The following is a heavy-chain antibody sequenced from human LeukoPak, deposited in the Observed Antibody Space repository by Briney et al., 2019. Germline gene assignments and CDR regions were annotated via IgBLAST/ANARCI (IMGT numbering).Heavy chain of an antibody. CDR3: ARQGGFYVDY. Sequence: HPSGTLSLTCAVSGDSISSSSWWRWVRQPPGKGLEWIGEIHHSGNTNYNSSLKSRVTISVDKSKNQFSLNLNSVTAADTAVYYCARQGGFYVDYWGQGTLVTVSS. J-gene: IGHJ4*02. CDR1: GDSISSSSW. D-gene: IGHD3-16*01. CDR2: IHHSGNT. V-gene: IGHV4-4*02.